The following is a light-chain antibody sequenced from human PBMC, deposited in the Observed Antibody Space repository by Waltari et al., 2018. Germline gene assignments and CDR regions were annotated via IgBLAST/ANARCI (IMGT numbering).Light chain of an antibody. Sequence: QSALTQPASVSGSPGQSLTISCTGTSNDVGASNFVSWYQQHPGRAPQLMIYDVTERPSGISYRFSGSKSANTASLTISGLLPEDEAIYYCSSFTDTHTLLFGGGTTVTVL. J-gene: IGLJ2*01. V-gene: IGLV2-14*03. CDR1: SNDVGASNF. CDR3: SSFTDTHTLL. CDR2: DVT.